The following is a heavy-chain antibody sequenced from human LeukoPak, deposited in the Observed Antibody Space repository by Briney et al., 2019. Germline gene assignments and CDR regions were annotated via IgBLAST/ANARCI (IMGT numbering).Heavy chain of an antibody. CDR3: AKRGSDCSGNSCHFAFDT. V-gene: IGHV3-30-3*02. D-gene: IGHD2-15*01. Sequence: GGSLRLSCAASGFTFSSYAMHWVRQAPGKGLEWVAVISYDGSNKYYADSVKGRFTISRDSSKNTLYLQMNSLRTEDTAVYYCAKRGSDCSGNSCHFAFDTWGQGTMVTVSS. J-gene: IGHJ3*02. CDR1: GFTFSSYA. CDR2: ISYDGSNK.